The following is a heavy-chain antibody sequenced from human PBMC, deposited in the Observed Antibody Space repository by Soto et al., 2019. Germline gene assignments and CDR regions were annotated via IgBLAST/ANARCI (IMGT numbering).Heavy chain of an antibody. V-gene: IGHV3-23*01. CDR1: GFTFSSYA. CDR3: AKDSHRISAVLGFDP. Sequence: LRLSCAASGFTFSSYAMSWVRQAPGKGLEWVSAISGSGGSTYYADSVKGRFTISRDNSKNTLYLQMNSLRAEDTAVYYCAKDSHRISAVLGFDPWGQGALVTVSS. CDR2: ISGSGGST. J-gene: IGHJ5*02. D-gene: IGHD6-25*01.